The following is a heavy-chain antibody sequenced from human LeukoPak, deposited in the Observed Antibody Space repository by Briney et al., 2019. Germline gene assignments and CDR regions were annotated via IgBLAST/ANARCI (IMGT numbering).Heavy chain of an antibody. J-gene: IGHJ3*02. V-gene: IGHV1-18*01. D-gene: IGHD1-26*01. CDR3: ASAYSGSYSDAFDI. CDR2: ISAYNGNT. Sequence: ASVKVSCKASGYTFTSYGISWVRQAPGQGLEWMGWISAYNGNTNYAQKLQGRVTMTTDTSTSTAYMELRSLRSDDTAVYYCASAYSGSYSDAFDIWGQGTMVTVSS. CDR1: GYTFTSYG.